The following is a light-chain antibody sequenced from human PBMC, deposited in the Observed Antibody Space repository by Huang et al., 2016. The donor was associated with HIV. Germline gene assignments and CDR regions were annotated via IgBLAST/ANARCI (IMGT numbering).Light chain of an antibody. Sequence: DIQMTQSPSSLSASVGDRVTITCRASQSISSYLNWYQQKPGKAPKLLIYAASSLQSVVRSRFSGSGSGADFTLTISSLQPEDFATYYCQQSYSTPDMYTFGQGTKLEIK. V-gene: IGKV1-39*01. CDR1: QSISSY. CDR2: AAS. CDR3: QQSYSTPDMYT. J-gene: IGKJ2*01.